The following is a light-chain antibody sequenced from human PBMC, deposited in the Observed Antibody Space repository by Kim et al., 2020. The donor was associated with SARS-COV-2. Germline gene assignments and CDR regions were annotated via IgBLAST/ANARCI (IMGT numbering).Light chain of an antibody. CDR2: KTS. CDR1: LSVGPW. V-gene: IGKV1-5*03. J-gene: IGKJ1*01. CDR3: QQYLLYWT. Sequence: SASVGDKVTITCRANLSVGPWVAWYQQKPGTAPKLLIYKTSDLERGVTSRFSGSGSGTTFTHTITGLLPDDFGTYYCQQYLLYWTFGQGTKVDIK.